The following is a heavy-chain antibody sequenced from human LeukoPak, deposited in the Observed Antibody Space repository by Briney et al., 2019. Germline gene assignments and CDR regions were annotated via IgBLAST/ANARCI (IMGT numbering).Heavy chain of an antibody. CDR2: IYSGDSDT. CDR3: AGQELERRSVDYYYMDV. CDR1: AYSSTSSC. Sequence: GLSLKFDCTVSAYSSTSSCIGWVGQIRRQGMEWMGLIYSGDSDTRYSPSFHGQVTISADKSISTAYLQWSSLKAAETARYYCAGQELERRSVDYYYMDVWGKGTPVTVSS. D-gene: IGHD1-1*01. J-gene: IGHJ6*03. V-gene: IGHV5-51*01.